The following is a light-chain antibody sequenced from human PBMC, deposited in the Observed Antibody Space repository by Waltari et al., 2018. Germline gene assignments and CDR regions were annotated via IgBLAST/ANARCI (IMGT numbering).Light chain of an antibody. CDR1: QTLIYTAGNTY. V-gene: IGKV2-30*01. CDR2: KVS. Sequence: DVVMTQSPPSLLVTLGQPASMSCRSSQTLIYTAGNTYLSWFLQRPGQSPRRLIYKVSDRDPGVPDRFRGSGSGTDFTLRIKKVEAEDVGVYYCMQGTHWPWTFGQGTKMEIE. J-gene: IGKJ1*01. CDR3: MQGTHWPWT.